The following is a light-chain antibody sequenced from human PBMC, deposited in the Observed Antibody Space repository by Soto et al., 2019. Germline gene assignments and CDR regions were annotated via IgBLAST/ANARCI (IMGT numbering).Light chain of an antibody. CDR3: QPYGSSQGIT. CDR2: GAS. Sequence: EIVLTQSPGTLSLSPGERATLSCRASQSVSSSYLAWYQQKPGQAPRLLIYGASSRATGIPDRFSGSGSGTDLTLTISRLEPEDVAVSYWQPYGSSQGITFGGGTKVEIK. CDR1: QSVSSSY. V-gene: IGKV3-20*01. J-gene: IGKJ4*01.